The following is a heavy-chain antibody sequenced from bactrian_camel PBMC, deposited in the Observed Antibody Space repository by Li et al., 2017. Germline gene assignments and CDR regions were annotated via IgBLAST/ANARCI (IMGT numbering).Heavy chain of an antibody. CDR2: VNSAGGTT. V-gene: IGHV3S40*01. J-gene: IGHJ6*01. D-gene: IGHD5*01. CDR1: GFTFSMYA. CDR3: AADWALDCDYGLGKRLGLAVDAGY. Sequence: DVQLVESGGGLVQPGGSLRLSCAASGFTFSMYAMTWVRQAPGKGLEWVSSVNSAGGTTYYADSVKGRFAISRDNAKNTMYLQMNRLKPEDTGTYYCAADWALDCDYGLGKRLGLAVDAGYWGQGTQVTVS.